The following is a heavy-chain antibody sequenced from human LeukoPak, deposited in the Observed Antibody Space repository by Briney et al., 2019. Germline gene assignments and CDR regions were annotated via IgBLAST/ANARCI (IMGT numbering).Heavy chain of an antibody. D-gene: IGHD6-6*01. V-gene: IGHV4-39*07. J-gene: IGHJ3*02. CDR1: GGSISSSSYY. Sequence: SETLSLTCTVSGGSISSSSYYWGWIRQPPGKGLEWIGSIYYSGSTYYNPSLKSRVTISVDTSKNQFSLKLSSVTAADTAVYYCAREYSSSSTGSDAFDIWGQGTMVTVSS. CDR3: AREYSSSSTGSDAFDI. CDR2: IYYSGST.